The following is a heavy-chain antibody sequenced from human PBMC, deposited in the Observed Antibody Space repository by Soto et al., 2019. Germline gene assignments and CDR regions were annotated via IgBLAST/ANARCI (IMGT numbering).Heavy chain of an antibody. D-gene: IGHD1-26*01. CDR1: SYA. CDR2: ISGSGGST. V-gene: IGHV3-23*01. J-gene: IGHJ3*01. CDR3: AKDGNPIFFFFD. Sequence: SYAICCVLLATGKGLEWVSAISGSGGSTYYADSVKGRFTISRDNSKNTLYLQMNSLRAEDTAVYYCAKDGNPIFFFFD.